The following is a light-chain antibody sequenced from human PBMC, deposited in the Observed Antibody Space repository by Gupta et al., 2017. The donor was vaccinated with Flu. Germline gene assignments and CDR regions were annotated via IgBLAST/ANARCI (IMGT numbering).Light chain of an antibody. CDR3: AAWDDSLSVVV. CDR2: RNN. J-gene: IGLJ2*01. CDR1: SSNIGSNY. Sequence: SSSNIGSNYVYWYQQLPGTAPNLLIYRNNQRPSGVPDRFSGSKSGTSASLAISGLRSEDEADYYCAAWDDSLSVVVFGGGTKLTVL. V-gene: IGLV1-47*01.